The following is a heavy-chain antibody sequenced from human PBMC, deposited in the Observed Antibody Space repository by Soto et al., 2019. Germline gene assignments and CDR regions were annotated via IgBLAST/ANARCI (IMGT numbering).Heavy chain of an antibody. CDR2: IWYDGGNK. CDR3: ARDRYSSGWYDLAY. D-gene: IGHD6-19*01. J-gene: IGHJ4*02. V-gene: IGHV3-33*01. CDR1: GFTFSSYG. Sequence: QVQLVESGGGVVQPGRSLRLSCAASGFTFSSYGMHWVHQAPGKGLEWVAVIWYDGGNKYYADSVKGRFTISRDNSENTLFLQMSSLRAEDTAVYYCARDRYSSGWYDLAYWGQGTLVTVSS.